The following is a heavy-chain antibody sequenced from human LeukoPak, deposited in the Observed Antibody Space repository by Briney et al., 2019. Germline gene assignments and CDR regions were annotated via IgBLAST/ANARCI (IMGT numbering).Heavy chain of an antibody. Sequence: GGSLRLSCAASRFTFSDYYMSWIRQAPGKGLEWVSYISSSGSTIYYADSVKGRFTISRDNAKNSLYLQMNSLRAEDTAVYYCARSVKGGSWILLYYFDYWGQGTLVTVSS. CDR2: ISSSGSTI. CDR1: RFTFSDYY. D-gene: IGHD2-15*01. V-gene: IGHV3-11*01. J-gene: IGHJ4*02. CDR3: ARSVKGGSWILLYYFDY.